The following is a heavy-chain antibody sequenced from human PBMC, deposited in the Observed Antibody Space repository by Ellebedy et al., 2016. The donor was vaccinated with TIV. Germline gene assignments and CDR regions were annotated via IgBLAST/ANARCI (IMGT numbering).Heavy chain of an antibody. CDR3: AKDLGFAMDV. CDR2: AHNDETYK. CDR1: GFTFTSYT. D-gene: IGHD7-27*01. J-gene: IGHJ6*02. Sequence: PGGSLRLSCAASGFTFTSYTLTWVRQAPGKGLEWVAIAHNDETYKFYADSVKGRFTVSRDNSGNTAYLHMSSLRVEDTAVYYCAKDLGFAMDVWGQGTTVTVSS. V-gene: IGHV3-30*02.